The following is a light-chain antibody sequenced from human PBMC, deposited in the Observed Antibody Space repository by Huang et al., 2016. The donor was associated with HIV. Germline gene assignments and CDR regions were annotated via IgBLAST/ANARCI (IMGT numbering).Light chain of an antibody. V-gene: IGKV3-20*01. Sequence: EIVLTQSPGTLSLSPGERATLSCRASQSFSRAYLAWYQQKPGQAPRLLIYGASSRATGIPDRFSGSGSGTDFTLTISRLEPEDFAVYYCQKYGSSPPYTFGQGTKLEIK. J-gene: IGKJ2*01. CDR3: QKYGSSPPYT. CDR2: GAS. CDR1: QSFSRAY.